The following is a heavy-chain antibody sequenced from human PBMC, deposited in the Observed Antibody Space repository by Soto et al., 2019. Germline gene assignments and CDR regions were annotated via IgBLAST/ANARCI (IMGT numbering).Heavy chain of an antibody. CDR1: GFTFSGYS. V-gene: IGHV3-48*01. CDR3: ARHSSGWRTDY. Sequence: GSLSLSCAASGFTFSGYSMNWVRQAPGKGLEWVSYISGTSNTIYYADSVKGRFTISRDDARNSLYLQMNSLRAEDTAVYYCARHSSGWRTDYWGQGTLVTVSS. J-gene: IGHJ4*02. D-gene: IGHD6-19*01. CDR2: ISGTSNTI.